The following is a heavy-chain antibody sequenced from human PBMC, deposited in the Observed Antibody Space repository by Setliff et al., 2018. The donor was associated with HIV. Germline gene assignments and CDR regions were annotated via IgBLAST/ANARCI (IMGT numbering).Heavy chain of an antibody. CDR1: GYSIRSGYY. V-gene: IGHV4-38-2*02. Sequence: SETLSLTCAVSGYSIRSGYYWGWIRQPPGKGLEWIGSIYHSGSTYYNPSLKSRVTISVDKSNNQFSLKLSSVTAADTAVYYCAREGRITSFGVIIPGSNALDVWGQGTTVTVSS. CDR2: IYHSGST. CDR3: AREGRITSFGVIIPGSNALDV. D-gene: IGHD3-3*01. J-gene: IGHJ6*02.